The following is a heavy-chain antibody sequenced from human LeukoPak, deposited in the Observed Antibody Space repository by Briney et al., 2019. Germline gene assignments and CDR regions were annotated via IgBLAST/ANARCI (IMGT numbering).Heavy chain of an antibody. CDR1: GVSISNSY. CDR3: AKVDGSDGRTVGWFDP. D-gene: IGHD1-26*01. V-gene: IGHV4-4*07. J-gene: IGHJ5*02. CDR2: IYSTGST. Sequence: SETLSLTCTVSGVSISNSYWSWIRQPAGEGLEYVGRIYSTGSTDYNPSLKSRVTMSVDTSKNQFSLKLNSVTAADTAVYYCAKVDGSDGRTVGWFDPWGQGTLVTVSS.